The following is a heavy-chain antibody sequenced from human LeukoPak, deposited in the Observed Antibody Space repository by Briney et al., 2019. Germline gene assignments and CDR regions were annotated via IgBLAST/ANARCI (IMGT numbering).Heavy chain of an antibody. CDR1: GYTFTGYY. CDR3: ARREDSFREATAYWFDP. CDR2: INPNSGGT. Sequence: ASVKVSCKASGYTFTGYYMHWVRQAPGQGLEWMGWINPNSGGTNYAQKFQGRVTMTRDTSISTAYMELSRLRSDDTAVYYCARREDSFREATAYWFDPWGQGTLVTVSS. D-gene: IGHD5-18*01. V-gene: IGHV1-2*02. J-gene: IGHJ5*02.